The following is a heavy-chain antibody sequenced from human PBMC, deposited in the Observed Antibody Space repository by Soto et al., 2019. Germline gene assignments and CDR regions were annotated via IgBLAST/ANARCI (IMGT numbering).Heavy chain of an antibody. Sequence: KASETLSLTCTVSGGSISSYYWSWIRQPPGKGLEWIGYIYYSGSTNYNPSLKSRVTISVDTSKNQFSLKLSSVTAADTAVYYCARQPGIAAAGTGNWFDPWGQGTLVTVSS. V-gene: IGHV4-59*01. CDR3: ARQPGIAAAGTGNWFDP. J-gene: IGHJ5*02. CDR2: IYYSGST. D-gene: IGHD6-13*01. CDR1: GGSISSYY.